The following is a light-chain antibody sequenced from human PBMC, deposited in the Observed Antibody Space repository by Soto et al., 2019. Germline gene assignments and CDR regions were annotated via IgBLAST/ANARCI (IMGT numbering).Light chain of an antibody. CDR1: QSISSW. CDR2: KAS. CDR3: QQLNSYPLT. J-gene: IGKJ4*01. V-gene: IGKV1-5*03. Sequence: DIQMTQSPSTLSASVGDRVTITCRASQSISSWLAWYQQKPGKAPKLLIYKASSLESGVPSRFSGSGSGTEFTLTISSLQPDDFATYYCQQLNSYPLTFGGGTKVAIK.